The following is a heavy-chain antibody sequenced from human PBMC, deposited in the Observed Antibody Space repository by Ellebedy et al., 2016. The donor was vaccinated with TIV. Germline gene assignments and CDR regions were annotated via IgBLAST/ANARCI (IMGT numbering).Heavy chain of an antibody. D-gene: IGHD2-21*02. J-gene: IGHJ4*02. Sequence: MPSETLSLTCTVSGGSISSSVYYRGWIRQPPGKGLEWIGSIYYSGSTHYNPSLKSRITISLDTAKNQFSLRLDSVTAADTAVYYCARHRTRTVVATAVFDYWGQGSLVTVSS. V-gene: IGHV4-39*01. CDR2: IYYSGST. CDR3: ARHRTRTVVATAVFDY. CDR1: GGSISSSVYY.